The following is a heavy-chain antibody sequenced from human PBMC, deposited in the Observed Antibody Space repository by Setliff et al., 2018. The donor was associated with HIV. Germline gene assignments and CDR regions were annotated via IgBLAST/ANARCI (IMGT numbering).Heavy chain of an antibody. D-gene: IGHD3-10*01. CDR2: MGGSSGDT. CDR3: ARVSRGTVVRGVILIGYFDN. Sequence: GGSLRLSCAASGFTSNTYAMSWVRQAPGKGLEWVSSMGGSSGDTYYADSVKGRFTISRDNSKNTLYLQMNSLRAEDTAVYHCARVSRGTVVRGVILIGYFDNWGQGTLVTVSS. CDR1: GFTSNTYA. J-gene: IGHJ4*02. V-gene: IGHV3-23*01.